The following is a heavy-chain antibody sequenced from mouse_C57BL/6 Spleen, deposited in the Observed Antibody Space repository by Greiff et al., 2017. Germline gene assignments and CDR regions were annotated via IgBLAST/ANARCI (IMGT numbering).Heavy chain of an antibody. J-gene: IGHJ3*01. Sequence: EVKLMESGGGLVKPGGSLKLSCAASGFTFSSYTMSWVRQTPEKRLEWVATISGGGGNTYYPDSVKGRFTISRDNAKNTLYLQMSSLRSEDTALYYCASPYPPFAYWGQGTLVTVSA. V-gene: IGHV5-9*01. CDR3: ASPYPPFAY. CDR2: ISGGGGNT. CDR1: GFTFSSYT.